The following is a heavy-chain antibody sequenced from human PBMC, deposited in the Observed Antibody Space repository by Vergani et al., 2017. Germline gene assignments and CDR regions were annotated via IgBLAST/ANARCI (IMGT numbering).Heavy chain of an antibody. D-gene: IGHD6-19*01. V-gene: IGHV4-38-2*01. CDR2: INHSGST. CDR1: GYSISSGYY. CDR3: ARGIAVAE. Sequence: QVQLQESGPGLVKPSETLSLTCAVSGYSISSGYYWGWIRQPPGKGLEWIGEINHSGSTNYNPSLKSRVTISVDTSKNQFSLKLSSVTAADTAVYYCARGIAVAEWGQGTLVTVSS. J-gene: IGHJ4*02.